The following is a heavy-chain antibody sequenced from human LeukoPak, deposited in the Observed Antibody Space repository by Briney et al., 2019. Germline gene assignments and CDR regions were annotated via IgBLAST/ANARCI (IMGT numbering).Heavy chain of an antibody. CDR2: IIPIFGTA. CDR1: GGTFSSYA. J-gene: IGHJ6*03. Sequence: ASVKVSCKASGGTFSSYAISWVRQAPGQGLEWMGGIIPIFGTANYAQKFQGRVTITADESTSTAYMELSSLRSEDTAVYYCARAQGRIQPSYYYYYYMDVWGKGTTVTVSS. V-gene: IGHV1-69*01. CDR3: ARAQGRIQPSYYYYYYMDV. D-gene: IGHD5-18*01.